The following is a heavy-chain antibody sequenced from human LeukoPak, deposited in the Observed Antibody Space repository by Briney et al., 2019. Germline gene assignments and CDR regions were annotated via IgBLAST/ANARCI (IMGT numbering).Heavy chain of an antibody. J-gene: IGHJ4*02. CDR2: IYSGGST. CDR1: GFTVSSNY. Sequence: GGSLRLSCAVSGFTVSSNYMCWVRQALGKGLEWVSVIYSGGSTYYADSVKGRFTISRDNSKNTLYLQMNSLRAEDTAVYYCARDPHYGAADYWGQGTLVTVSS. CDR3: ARDPHYGAADY. V-gene: IGHV3-53*01. D-gene: IGHD1-26*01.